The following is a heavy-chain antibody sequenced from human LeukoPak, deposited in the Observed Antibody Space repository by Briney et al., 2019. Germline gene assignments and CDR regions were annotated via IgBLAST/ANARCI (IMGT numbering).Heavy chain of an antibody. J-gene: IGHJ4*02. Sequence: SKTLSLACTVSGGSISSGDYYWSWIRQPPGKGLEWIGYIYYSGSTYYNPSLKSRVTISVDTSKNQFSLKLSSVTAADTAVYYCARASIELGYSSSWYSDYWGQGTLVTVSS. CDR1: GGSISSGDYY. CDR2: IYYSGST. V-gene: IGHV4-30-4*08. D-gene: IGHD6-13*01. CDR3: ARASIELGYSSSWYSDY.